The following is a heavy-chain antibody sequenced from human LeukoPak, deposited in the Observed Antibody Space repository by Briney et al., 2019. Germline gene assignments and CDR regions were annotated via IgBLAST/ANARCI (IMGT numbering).Heavy chain of an antibody. CDR2: ISWDGGST. J-gene: IGHJ6*02. V-gene: IGHV3-74*01. CDR1: GFTFSSYW. CDR3: ARDLSSPYGMDV. D-gene: IGHD2-2*01. Sequence: GGSLRLSCAASGFTFSSYWMHWVRQAPGKGLEWVSLISWDGGSTYYADSVKGRFTISRNNSQNTLYLQMNSLRAEDTAVYYCARDLSSPYGMDVWGQGTTVTVSS.